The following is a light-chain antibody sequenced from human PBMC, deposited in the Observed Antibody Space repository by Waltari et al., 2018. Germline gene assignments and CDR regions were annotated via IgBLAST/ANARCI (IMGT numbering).Light chain of an antibody. CDR2: LGS. CDR3: IQALQTPFI. Sequence: DIVMTQSPLSLPVTPGEPASISCRSSQSLLHGNGLNYLDWYLQKPGQSPQLLIYLGSNRASGVPDRISGSGSGTDFTLKISRVEADDVGVYYCIQALQTPFIFGPGTKLDVK. V-gene: IGKV2-28*01. J-gene: IGKJ3*01. CDR1: QSLLHGNGLNY.